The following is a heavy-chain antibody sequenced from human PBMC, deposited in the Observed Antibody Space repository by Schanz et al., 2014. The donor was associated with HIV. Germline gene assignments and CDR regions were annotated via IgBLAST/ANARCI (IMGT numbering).Heavy chain of an antibody. V-gene: IGHV3-21*01. Sequence: VQLLESGGGLVQPGGSLRLSCVTSGFTFRDYAMSWVRQAPGKGLEWVSSISSSSSYLYYADSVKGRFTISRDNAKNSLYLLMNSLRREDTAVYYCAKVGRIYSTTWIDYWGQGTLVTVSS. J-gene: IGHJ4*02. CDR2: ISSSSSYL. CDR3: AKVGRIYSTTWIDY. D-gene: IGHD2-2*01. CDR1: GFTFRDYA.